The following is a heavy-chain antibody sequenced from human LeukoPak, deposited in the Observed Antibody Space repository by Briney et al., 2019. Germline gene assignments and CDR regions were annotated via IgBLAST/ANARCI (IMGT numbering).Heavy chain of an antibody. Sequence: SETLSLTCTVSGGSISSGGYYWSWIRQHPGKGLEWIGYIYYSGSTYYNPSLKSRVTISVNTSKNQFSLKLSSVTAADTAVYYCARTATTVTTTLDYWGQGTLVTVSS. J-gene: IGHJ4*02. CDR2: IYYSGST. CDR3: ARTATTVTTTLDY. V-gene: IGHV4-31*03. CDR1: GGSISSGGYY. D-gene: IGHD4-17*01.